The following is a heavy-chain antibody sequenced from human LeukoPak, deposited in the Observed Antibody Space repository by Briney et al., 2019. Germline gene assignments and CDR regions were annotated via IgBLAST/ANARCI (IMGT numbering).Heavy chain of an antibody. CDR2: IHEDGGDK. D-gene: IGHD3-3*01. J-gene: IGHJ3*02. CDR1: GFTFSSYW. V-gene: IGHV3-7*05. CDR3: ARTLRLKTPRAFDI. Sequence: GGSLRLSCVVSGFTFSSYWMNWVRQAPGKGLEWVANIHEDGGDKYYVDSVKGRFTISRDNAKNSLYLQMSSLRAEDTAIYYCARTLRLKTPRAFDIWGQGTIVTVSS.